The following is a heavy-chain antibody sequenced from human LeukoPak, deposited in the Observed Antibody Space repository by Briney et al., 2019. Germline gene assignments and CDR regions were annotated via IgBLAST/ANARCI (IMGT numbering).Heavy chain of an antibody. D-gene: IGHD6-25*01. CDR1: GFTFSSYA. V-gene: IGHV3-64*01. J-gene: IGHJ4*01. Sequence: GGSLRLSCAGSGFTFSSYAIHWLRQAPGKGLEYVSSISSNGGSTHYANSVKGRFTISRDNSKNTLYLQMGSLRTEDMAVYYCARGLHSGIVAENFEYWGHGTLVTVSS. CDR2: ISSNGGST. CDR3: ARGLHSGIVAENFEY.